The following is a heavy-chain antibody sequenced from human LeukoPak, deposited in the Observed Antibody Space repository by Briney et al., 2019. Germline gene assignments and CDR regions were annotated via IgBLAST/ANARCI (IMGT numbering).Heavy chain of an antibody. D-gene: IGHD1-26*01. J-gene: IGHJ3*02. Sequence: PSETLSLTCTVSGGSISSYYWSWIRQPPGKGLEWIGYIYYSGSTNYNPSLKSRVTISVDTSKNQFSLKLSSVTAADTAVYYCARPSGSRRGPDAFDIWGQGTMVTVSS. CDR3: ARPSGSRRGPDAFDI. CDR1: GGSISSYY. CDR2: IYYSGST. V-gene: IGHV4-59*01.